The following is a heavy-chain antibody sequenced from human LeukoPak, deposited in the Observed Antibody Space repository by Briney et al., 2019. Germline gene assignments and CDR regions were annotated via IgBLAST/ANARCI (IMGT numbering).Heavy chain of an antibody. V-gene: IGHV3-23*01. CDR3: ARDSRYYDSSGDI. Sequence: PGGSLRLSCAASGFTFSNYPMGWVRQAPGKGLEWLSAIGEGKSDSWTKSADSVKGRFTISRDNSENTLYLQMDSLTVEDTAVYYCARDSRYYDSSGDIWGQGTMVTVSS. CDR2: IGEGKSDSWT. J-gene: IGHJ3*02. CDR1: GFTFSNYP. D-gene: IGHD3-22*01.